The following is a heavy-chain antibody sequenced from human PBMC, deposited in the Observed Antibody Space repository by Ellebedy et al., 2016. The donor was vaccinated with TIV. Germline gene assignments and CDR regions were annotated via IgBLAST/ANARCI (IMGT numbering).Heavy chain of an antibody. D-gene: IGHD3-22*01. CDR1: GYTSTSHY. J-gene: IGHJ3*02. Sequence: AASVQVSCKASGYTSTSHYIHWVRQAPGQGLERMGIINPSGGSTVYAQKFQGRVTMTRDTSTSTVYMDLNSLRSEDTAAYYCARGDESSVRDAFDIWGQGTMVTVSS. CDR2: INPSGGST. CDR3: ARGDESSVRDAFDI. V-gene: IGHV1-46*01.